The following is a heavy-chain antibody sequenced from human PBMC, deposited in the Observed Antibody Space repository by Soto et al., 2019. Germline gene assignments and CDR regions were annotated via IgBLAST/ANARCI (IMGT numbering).Heavy chain of an antibody. V-gene: IGHV3-13*01. D-gene: IGHD1-1*01. J-gene: IGHJ4*02. CDR2: IGTAGDT. Sequence: PGGSLRLSCVASGFSFSSYDIHWVRQATGKGLEWISAIGTAGDTHYPGSVEGRFTISRENAKNSLYLQMNNLRAEDTAVYYCARERNGYIYDYWGQGTLVTVSS. CDR1: GFSFSSYD. CDR3: ARERNGYIYDY.